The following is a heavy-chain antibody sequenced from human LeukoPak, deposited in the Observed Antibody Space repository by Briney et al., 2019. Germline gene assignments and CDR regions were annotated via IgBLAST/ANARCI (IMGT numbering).Heavy chain of an antibody. V-gene: IGHV3-30-3*01. J-gene: IGHJ4*02. CDR1: RFTFTTYA. D-gene: IGHD3-10*01. CDR3: ARADYYTSGTYRYYFDY. CDR2: ISKDGSKK. Sequence: GRSLRLFCGASRFTFTTYAVHWVRQAPGEGREGGALISKDGSKKYYADSVKGRFTISRNNSNNTLYLQMNSLRPEDTAVYYCARADYYTSGTYRYYFDYWGQGTLVTVSS.